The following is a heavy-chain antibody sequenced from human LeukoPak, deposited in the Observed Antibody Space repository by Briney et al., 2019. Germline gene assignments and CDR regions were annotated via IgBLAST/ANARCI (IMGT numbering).Heavy chain of an antibody. D-gene: IGHD3-10*01. CDR2: ISSSGSTI. Sequence: NTGGSLRLSCAASGFTFSDYYMSWIRQAPGKGLEWASYISSSGSTIYYADSVKGRFTISRDNAKNSLYLQMNSLRAEDTAVYYCARIYGSGSYYRPYYFDYWGQGTLVTVSS. V-gene: IGHV3-11*01. J-gene: IGHJ4*02. CDR3: ARIYGSGSYYRPYYFDY. CDR1: GFTFSDYY.